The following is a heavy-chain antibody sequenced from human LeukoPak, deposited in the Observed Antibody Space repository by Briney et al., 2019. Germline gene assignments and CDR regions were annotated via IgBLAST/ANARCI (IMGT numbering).Heavy chain of an antibody. Sequence: ASVKVSCKASGYTFTNYDINWVRQATGHGLEWMGWMNPNSGNAGSTQRFQGRVTMTRDTSITTAYMELSSLRSEDTAVYYCARGPYYDVLTGYSAYYFEYWGQGTLVTVSS. D-gene: IGHD3-9*01. J-gene: IGHJ4*02. CDR3: ARGPYYDVLTGYSAYYFEY. CDR2: MNPNSGNA. V-gene: IGHV1-8*01. CDR1: GYTFTNYD.